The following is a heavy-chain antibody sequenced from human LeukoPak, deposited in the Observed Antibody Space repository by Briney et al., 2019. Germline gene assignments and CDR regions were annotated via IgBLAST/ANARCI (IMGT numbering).Heavy chain of an antibody. CDR3: ARRQYYFDSSGYSAYDAFDI. CDR2: ISAYNDNT. V-gene: IGHV1-18*01. Sequence: ASVKVSCKASGYTFTNYDISWVRQAPGQGLEWMGWISAYNDNTNFAQKFQGRVTMTTDTSTSTAYMALRSLRSDDTAVYYCARRQYYFDSSGYSAYDAFDIWGQGTMVTVSS. J-gene: IGHJ3*02. CDR1: GYTFTNYD. D-gene: IGHD3-22*01.